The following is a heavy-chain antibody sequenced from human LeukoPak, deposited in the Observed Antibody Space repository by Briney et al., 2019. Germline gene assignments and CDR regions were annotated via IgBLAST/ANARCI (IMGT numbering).Heavy chain of an antibody. CDR1: GGSISSGDYY. Sequence: SETLSLTCTVSGGSISSGDYYWSWIRQPPGKGLEWIGYIYYSGSTYYNPSLKSRVTISVDTSKNQFSLKLSSVTAADTAVYYCARVLGYCSGGSCYASWFDPWGQETLVTVSS. J-gene: IGHJ5*02. CDR3: ARVLGYCSGGSCYASWFDP. D-gene: IGHD2-15*01. CDR2: IYYSGST. V-gene: IGHV4-30-4*01.